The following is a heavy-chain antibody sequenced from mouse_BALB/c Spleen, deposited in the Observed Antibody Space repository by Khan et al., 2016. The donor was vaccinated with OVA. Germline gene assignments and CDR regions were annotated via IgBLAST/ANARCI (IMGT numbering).Heavy chain of an antibody. CDR3: DRAYYGNYREAMDY. D-gene: IGHD2-10*01. V-gene: IGHV2-6-7*01. CDR2: IWGGGST. J-gene: IGHJ4*01. CDR1: GFSLTGYG. Sequence: QMQLEESGPGLVAPSQSLSITCTVSGFSLTGYGVNWVRQPPGKGLEWLGMIWGGGSTDYNSALKSRLNLSKDNSKSQVFLKMNSLRTDDTARYYCDRAYYGNYREAMDYWGHGTSVTVSS.